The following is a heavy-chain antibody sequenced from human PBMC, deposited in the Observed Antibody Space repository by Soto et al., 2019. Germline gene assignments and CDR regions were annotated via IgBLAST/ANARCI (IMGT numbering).Heavy chain of an antibody. V-gene: IGHV3-72*01. D-gene: IGHD1-26*01. CDR1: GFTFSDHY. J-gene: IGHJ4*02. CDR3: ARPSRASGSYYFEY. Sequence: GGSLRLSCAASGFTFSDHYMDWVRQAPGKGLEWVGRTRNKANSYTTEYAASVKGRFTISRDDSKNSLYLQMNSLITEDTAVYYCARPSRASGSYYFEYWGQGTLVTVSS. CDR2: TRNKANSYTT.